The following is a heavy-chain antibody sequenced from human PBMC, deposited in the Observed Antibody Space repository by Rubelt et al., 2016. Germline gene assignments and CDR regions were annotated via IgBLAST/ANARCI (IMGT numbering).Heavy chain of an antibody. CDR2: VHYTGST. V-gene: IGHV4-59*01. CDR1: GGSISDYH. Sequence: QVKLQESGPGLVKPSETLSLTCTVSGGSISDYHWSWIRQPPGKGLEWIGYVHYTGSTNYNPSLESRVVISVDTSKNQFSLGLRSVTAAETAIYYCARSSQYYDNLTGVLNAFEIWGRGTMVTVSS. J-gene: IGHJ3*02. D-gene: IGHD3-9*01. CDR3: ARSSQYYDNLTGVLNAFEI.